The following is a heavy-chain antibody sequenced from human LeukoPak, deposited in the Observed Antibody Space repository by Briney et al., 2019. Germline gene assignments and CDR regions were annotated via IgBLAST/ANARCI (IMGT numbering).Heavy chain of an antibody. J-gene: IGHJ4*02. D-gene: IGHD3-16*01. Sequence: GGSLRLSCAASGFTFSSYWMHWVRQAPGKGLMWVSRINSDGSITNYADSVKGRFTISRDNAKNSLYLQMNSLRAEDTAVYYCARGDFGDYWGQGTLVTVSS. CDR3: ARGDFGDY. CDR2: INSDGSIT. CDR1: GFTFSSYW. V-gene: IGHV3-74*01.